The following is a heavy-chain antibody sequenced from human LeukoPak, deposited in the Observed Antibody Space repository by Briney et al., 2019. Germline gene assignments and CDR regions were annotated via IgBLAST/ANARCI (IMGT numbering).Heavy chain of an antibody. V-gene: IGHV1-69*13. J-gene: IGHJ6*03. Sequence: EASVKVSFKASGGTFSSYAISWVRPAPGQGLEWMGGLIPIFGTANYAQKFQGRVTITADESTSTAYMELSSLRSEDTAVYYCARERSGYYGSGTSQDQYYYYYMDVWGKGTTVTISS. D-gene: IGHD3-10*01. CDR1: GGTFSSYA. CDR2: LIPIFGTA. CDR3: ARERSGYYGSGTSQDQYYYYYMDV.